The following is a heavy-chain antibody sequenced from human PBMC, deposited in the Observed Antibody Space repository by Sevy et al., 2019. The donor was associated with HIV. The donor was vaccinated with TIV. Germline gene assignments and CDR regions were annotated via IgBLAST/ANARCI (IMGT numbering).Heavy chain of an antibody. Sequence: GESLKISCKGFGYSFTTYWIGWVRPMPGKGLECMGIVYPGDSDTRYSPSFQGQVTILADKSISTAYLQWSSLKASDTAMYYYARLKHQTYGGSSGWFDPWGQGTLVTVSS. V-gene: IGHV5-51*01. J-gene: IGHJ5*02. CDR3: ARLKHQTYGGSSGWFDP. D-gene: IGHD3-10*01. CDR2: VYPGDSDT. CDR1: GYSFTTYW.